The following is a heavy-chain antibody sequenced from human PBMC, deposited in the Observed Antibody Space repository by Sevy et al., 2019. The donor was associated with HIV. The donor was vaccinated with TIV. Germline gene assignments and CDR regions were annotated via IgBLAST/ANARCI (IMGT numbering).Heavy chain of an antibody. D-gene: IGHD4-17*01. Sequence: GGSLRLSCAASGFTVSSNYMSWVRQAPGKGLEWVSVIYSGGSTYYADSVKGRFTISRVNSKNTLYLQMNSLRAEDTAVYYCARAGDYAAFDILGQGTMVTVSS. CDR3: ARAGDYAAFDI. J-gene: IGHJ3*02. V-gene: IGHV3-53*01. CDR1: GFTVSSNY. CDR2: IYSGGST.